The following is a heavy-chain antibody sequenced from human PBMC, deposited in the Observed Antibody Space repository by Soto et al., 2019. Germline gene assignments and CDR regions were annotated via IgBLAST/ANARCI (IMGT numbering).Heavy chain of an antibody. J-gene: IGHJ3*02. CDR2: IYYSGIA. CDR3: GRQLTGDGRGTFDI. CDR1: GCSINTVAYY. D-gene: IGHD3-9*01. V-gene: IGHV4-39*01. Sequence: QLQLQESGPGLVKPSETLSLTCTVSGCSINTVAYYWGWIRQSPRRGLGWIGSIYYSGIAYYHPAPQSRVIMSIDTSTNQFSLRMTSLAAADTAVFYCGRQLTGDGRGTFDIWGQGPMVIVSS.